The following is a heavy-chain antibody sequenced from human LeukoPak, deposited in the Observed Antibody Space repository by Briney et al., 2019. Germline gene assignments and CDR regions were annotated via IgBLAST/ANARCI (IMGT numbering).Heavy chain of an antibody. CDR1: GYTFTSYD. J-gene: IGHJ6*02. V-gene: IGHV1-8*01. CDR3: ASIGVVPAAISPPSAYYYYYGMDV. D-gene: IGHD2-2*01. CDR2: MNPNSGNT. Sequence: ASVKVSCKASGYTFTSYDMNWVRQATGQGLEWMGWMNPNSGNTGYAQKLQGRVTMTRNTSISTAYMELSSLRSEDTAVYYCASIGVVPAAISPPSAYYYYYGMDVWGQGTTVTVSS.